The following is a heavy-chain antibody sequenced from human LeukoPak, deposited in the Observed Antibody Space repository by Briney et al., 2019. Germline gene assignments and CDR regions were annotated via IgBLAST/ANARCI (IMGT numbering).Heavy chain of an antibody. CDR2: ISYDGSNK. Sequence: GGSLRLSCAASGFTFSSYAMHWVRQAPGKGLEWVAVISYDGSNKYYADSVKGRFTISRDNSKNTLYLQMNSLRAEDTAVYYCARDRPDPYYYDSSGYYDWFDPWGQGTLVTVSS. V-gene: IGHV3-30-3*01. D-gene: IGHD3-22*01. J-gene: IGHJ5*02. CDR1: GFTFSSYA. CDR3: ARDRPDPYYYDSSGYYDWFDP.